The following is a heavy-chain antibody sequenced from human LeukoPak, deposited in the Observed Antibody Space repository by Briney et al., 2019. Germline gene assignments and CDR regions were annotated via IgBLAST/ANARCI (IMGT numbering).Heavy chain of an antibody. CDR1: GGSISSYY. CDR2: IHYSGST. Sequence: SETLSLTCTVSGGSISSYYWSWIRQPPGKGLEWIGYIHYSGSTNYNPSLKSRVTISLDTSKNQFSLKLSSVTAADTAVYYCARVLGFSYAYPFDYWGQGTLVTVSS. V-gene: IGHV4-59*01. CDR3: ARVLGFSYAYPFDY. J-gene: IGHJ4*02. D-gene: IGHD5-18*01.